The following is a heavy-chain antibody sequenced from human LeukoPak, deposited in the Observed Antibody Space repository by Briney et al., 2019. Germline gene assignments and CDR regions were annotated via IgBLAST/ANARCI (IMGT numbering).Heavy chain of an antibody. V-gene: IGHV4-59*08. Sequence: SETLSLTCTVSGGSISSYFWNWIRQPPGKGLEWIGYIYYSGSTNYNPSLKSRVTISVDTSKNQFSLKLSSVTAADTAVYYCARLGNYYGSGSYGDYWGQGTLVTVSS. J-gene: IGHJ4*02. D-gene: IGHD3-10*01. CDR3: ARLGNYYGSGSYGDY. CDR1: GGSISSYF. CDR2: IYYSGST.